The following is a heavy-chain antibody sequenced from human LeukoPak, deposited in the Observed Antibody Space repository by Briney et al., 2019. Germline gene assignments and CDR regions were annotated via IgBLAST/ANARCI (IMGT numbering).Heavy chain of an antibody. D-gene: IGHD3-16*01. V-gene: IGHV4-61*10. Sequence: SETLSLTCTVPGGSISSGSYYWSWIRQPAGKGLEWIGYIYYSGSTNYNPSLKSRVTISVDTSKNQFSLKLSSVTAADTAVYYCARSLRGSYFLYWGQGTLVTVSS. CDR1: GGSISSGSYY. CDR2: IYYSGST. J-gene: IGHJ4*02. CDR3: ARSLRGSYFLY.